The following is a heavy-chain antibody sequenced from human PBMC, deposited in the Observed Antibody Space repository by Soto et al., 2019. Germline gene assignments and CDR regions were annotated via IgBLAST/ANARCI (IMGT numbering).Heavy chain of an antibody. CDR2: ISQSYSYT. CDR1: GFSISDYY. CDR3: ARDGTTGTANYHYAMDV. J-gene: IGHJ6*02. V-gene: IGHV3-11*06. D-gene: IGHD4-17*01. Sequence: GGSLRLSCAASGFSISDYYMSWIRQAPGKGLEWLAYISQSYSYTNYADSVKGRFTISRDNAKNSLYLQMDSLRAEDTAVYYCARDGTTGTANYHYAMDVWGQGTTVTVSS.